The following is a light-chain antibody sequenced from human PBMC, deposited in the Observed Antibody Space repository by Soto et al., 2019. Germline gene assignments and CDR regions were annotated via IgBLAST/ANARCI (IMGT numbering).Light chain of an antibody. J-gene: IGKJ1*01. V-gene: IGKV3-20*01. CDR3: QQFGSSSWT. CDR1: QSVSNRY. CDR2: GTS. Sequence: EIVLTQSPGTLSLSPGERATVCCLASQSVSNRYLAWYQQKPGQAPRLLIYGTSSRATGIPDRFSGSGSGTDFTLTINRLEPEDFAVYYCQQFGSSSWTFGQGTKVDIK.